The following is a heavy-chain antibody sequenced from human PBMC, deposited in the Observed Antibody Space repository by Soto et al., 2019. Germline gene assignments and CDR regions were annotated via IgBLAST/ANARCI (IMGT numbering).Heavy chain of an antibody. Sequence: QVQLQQWGAGLLKPSETLSLTCAVYGGSFRGYYWSWIRQPPGKGLEWMGEINHSGSTNYNPSLKSRVTISVDTSKNQFSLKLSSVTAADTAVYYCARGLGDYLNDAFDIWGQGTMVTVSS. J-gene: IGHJ3*02. CDR2: INHSGST. D-gene: IGHD4-17*01. CDR3: ARGLGDYLNDAFDI. V-gene: IGHV4-34*01. CDR1: GGSFRGYY.